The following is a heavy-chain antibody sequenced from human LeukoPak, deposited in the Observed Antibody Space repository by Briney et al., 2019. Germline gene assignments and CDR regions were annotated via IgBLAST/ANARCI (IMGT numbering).Heavy chain of an antibody. CDR2: IYSGGST. CDR1: GGSISSYY. CDR3: ARDIVVVPAARIGWFDP. J-gene: IGHJ5*02. Sequence: SETLSLTCTVSGGSISSYYWSWIRQPAGKGLEWIGRIYSGGSTNYNPSVKSPVTMSVDSSNTHFSLKLSSVTAADTAVFYCARDIVVVPAARIGWFDPWGQGTLVTVSS. D-gene: IGHD2-2*01. V-gene: IGHV4-4*07.